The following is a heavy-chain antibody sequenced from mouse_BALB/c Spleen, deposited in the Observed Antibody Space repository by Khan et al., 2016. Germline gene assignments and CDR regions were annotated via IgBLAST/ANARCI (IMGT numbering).Heavy chain of an antibody. V-gene: IGHV3-2*02. CDR3: ARSALTFCDY. CDR2: ISYSGST. CDR1: GYSITSDYA. J-gene: IGHJ2*01. D-gene: IGHD4-1*01. Sequence: EVQLQESGPGLVKPSQSLSLTCTVTGYSITSDYAWNWIRQFPGNKLEWMGYISYSGSTSYNPSLKSRISITRDTSKNQFFLQLNSLTTEDTATDYCARSALTFCDYWGQGTTLTVSS.